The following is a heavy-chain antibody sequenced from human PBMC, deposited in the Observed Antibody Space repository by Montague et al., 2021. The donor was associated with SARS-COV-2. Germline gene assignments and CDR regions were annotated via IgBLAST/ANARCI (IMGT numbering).Heavy chain of an antibody. D-gene: IGHD6-25*01. CDR3: ARGLSGSHSGGWVPVVLFDFIRYIDV. Sequence: SETLSLTCAVYGGSFSSYYWTWIRRPPGKGLEWIGESNQSGSTNYSPYLKSRVTISVDTSKNQFSLKLTSVTAADTAVYYCARGLSGSHSGGWVPVVLFDFIRYIDVWGQGTTVIVSS. J-gene: IGHJ6*03. CDR2: SNQSGST. CDR1: GGSFSSYY. V-gene: IGHV4-34*01.